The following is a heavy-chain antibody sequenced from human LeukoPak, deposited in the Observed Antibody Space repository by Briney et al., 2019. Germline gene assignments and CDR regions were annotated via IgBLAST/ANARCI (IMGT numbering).Heavy chain of an antibody. D-gene: IGHD2-2*02. Sequence: SVKVSCKASGGTFRSYAISWVRQAPGQGLEWMGGIIPIFGTANYAQKFQGRVTITADESTSTAYMELSSLRSEDTAVYYCACFLGEGCSSTSCYIASWFDPWGQGTLVTVSS. CDR3: ACFLGEGCSSTSCYIASWFDP. CDR2: IIPIFGTA. CDR1: GGTFRSYA. V-gene: IGHV1-69*01. J-gene: IGHJ5*02.